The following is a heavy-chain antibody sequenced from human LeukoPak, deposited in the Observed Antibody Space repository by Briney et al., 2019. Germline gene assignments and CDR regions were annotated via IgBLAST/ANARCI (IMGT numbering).Heavy chain of an antibody. CDR3: AREGLSRDGYNLNYYYYYMDV. D-gene: IGHD5-24*01. Sequence: ASVKVSCKASGYTFTSYEINWVRQATGQGLEWMGWMNPNSGNTGYAQKFQGRVTITRNTYISTAYLELSSLRSEDTAVYYCAREGLSRDGYNLNYYYYYMDVWGKGTAVTVSS. V-gene: IGHV1-8*03. CDR2: MNPNSGNT. J-gene: IGHJ6*03. CDR1: GYTFTSYE.